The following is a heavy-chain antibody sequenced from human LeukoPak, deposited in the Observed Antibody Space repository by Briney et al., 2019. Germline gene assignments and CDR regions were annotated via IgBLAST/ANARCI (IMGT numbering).Heavy chain of an antibody. D-gene: IGHD1-7*01. V-gene: IGHV2-5*01. CDR1: GFSLSTSGVG. Sequence: KGSGPTLVKPTQTLTLTCTSSGFSLSTSGVGVGWIRQPPGKALEWLIVIYWNDDKRYSPSLKSRLTITKDTSKNQVVLMITNKDAVDTGTQHCAHRYNWNYDYWGQGTLVTVSS. J-gene: IGHJ4*02. CDR3: AHRYNWNYDY. CDR2: IYWNDDK.